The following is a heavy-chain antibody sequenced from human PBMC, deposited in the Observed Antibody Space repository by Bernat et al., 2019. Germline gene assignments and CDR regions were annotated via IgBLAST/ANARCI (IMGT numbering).Heavy chain of an antibody. CDR2: ISGSGGST. J-gene: IGHJ6*03. CDR3: SCYPLGYYYYYMDV. Sequence: EVQLVESGGGLVQPGGSLRLSCAASGFTFSSYAMSWVRQAPGKGLEWVSAISGSGGSTYYADSVKGRFTISRDNYKNTLYLQMNSLRAEDTAVYYCSCYPLGYYYYYMDVWGKGTTVTVSS. D-gene: IGHD2-15*01. CDR1: GFTFSSYA. V-gene: IGHV3-23*04.